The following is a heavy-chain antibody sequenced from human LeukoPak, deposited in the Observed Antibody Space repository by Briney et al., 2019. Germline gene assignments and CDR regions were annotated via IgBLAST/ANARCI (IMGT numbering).Heavy chain of an antibody. CDR2: IYYSGGN. D-gene: IGHD3-10*01. V-gene: IGHV4-59*01. J-gene: IGHJ4*02. CDR3: ARVVYSGSWGYFDY. Sequence: SETLSLTCTVSGGSMSTYYWSWIRQSPGKGLEWIGYIYYSGGNSYNPSLKSRLTISIDTSKTQFYLKLSSVTAADTAVYYCARVVYSGSWGYFDYWGPGILVTVSS. CDR1: GGSMSTYY.